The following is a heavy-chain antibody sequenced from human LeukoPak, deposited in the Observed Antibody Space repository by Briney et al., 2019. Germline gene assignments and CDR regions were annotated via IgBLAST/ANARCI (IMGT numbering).Heavy chain of an antibody. CDR3: ANHLACGSTSCPSFDD. D-gene: IGHD2-2*01. Sequence: PGGSLRLSCAASGFTFNTYSMNWVRLAPGKGLEWVASISDRGSYIYYADSVKGRFTISRDNAKNSPYLQMNSLRAHDTAVYYCANHLACGSTSCPSFDDWGQGTRVTVSS. V-gene: IGHV3-21*01. CDR2: ISDRGSYI. CDR1: GFTFNTYS. J-gene: IGHJ4*02.